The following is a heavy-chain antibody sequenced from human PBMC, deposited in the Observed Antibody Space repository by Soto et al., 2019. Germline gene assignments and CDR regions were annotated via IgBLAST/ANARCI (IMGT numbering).Heavy chain of an antibody. V-gene: IGHV1-46*01. J-gene: IGHJ6*02. D-gene: IGHD3-9*01. Sequence: ASVKVSCKASGYTFTSYYMHWVRQAPGQGLEWMGIINPSGGSTSYAQKFQGRVTMTRDTSTSTVYMEPSSLRSEDTAVYYCARGCLRYFDWLFSMDVWGQGTTVTVSS. CDR1: GYTFTSYY. CDR3: ARGCLRYFDWLFSMDV. CDR2: INPSGGST.